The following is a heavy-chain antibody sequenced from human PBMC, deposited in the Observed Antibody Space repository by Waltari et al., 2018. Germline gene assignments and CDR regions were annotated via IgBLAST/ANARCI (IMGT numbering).Heavy chain of an antibody. CDR1: GFTFRHYG. CDR2: ISDDGSST. CDR3: VSYPIFQGAVDAFDI. Sequence: QVQLVESGGGVVQPGRSLRLSCAACGFTFRHYGINWVRQAPGKGLEWVAVISDDGSSTYYGDSVKGRFTLSRDNSRNTLNLQMNRLRTEDTAMYYCVSYPIFQGAVDAFDIWGQGTMVTVSS. J-gene: IGHJ3*02. V-gene: IGHV3-30*03. D-gene: IGHD3-3*02.